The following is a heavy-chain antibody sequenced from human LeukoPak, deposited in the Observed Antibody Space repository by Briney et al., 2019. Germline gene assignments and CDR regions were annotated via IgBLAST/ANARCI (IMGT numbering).Heavy chain of an antibody. V-gene: IGHV3-30-3*01. CDR2: ISYDGSNK. D-gene: IGHD6-13*01. Sequence: GRSLRLSCAASGFTFSSYAMHWVRQAPGKGLEWVAVISYDGSNKYYADSVKGRFTISRDNSKNTLYLQMNSLRAEDTAVYYCARDGSSWQWGQGTLVTVSS. CDR3: ARDGSSWQ. CDR1: GFTFSSYA. J-gene: IGHJ4*02.